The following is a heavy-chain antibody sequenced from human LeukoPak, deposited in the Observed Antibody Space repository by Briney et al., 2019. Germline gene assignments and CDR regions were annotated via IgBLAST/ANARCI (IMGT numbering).Heavy chain of an antibody. Sequence: ASVKVSCKASGFTFTNYNLHWVRQAPGQRLEWMGIINPSGGSTNYAQNFQGRVTMTRDTSTSTVYMELSSLRSEHTAVYYCVRVRDGYNDAYDIWGQGTMVTVPS. D-gene: IGHD5-24*01. CDR1: GFTFTNYN. CDR2: INPSGGST. V-gene: IGHV1-46*01. J-gene: IGHJ3*02. CDR3: VRVRDGYNDAYDI.